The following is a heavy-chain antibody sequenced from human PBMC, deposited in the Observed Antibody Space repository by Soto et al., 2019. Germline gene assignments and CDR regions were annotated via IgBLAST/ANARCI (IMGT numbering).Heavy chain of an antibody. CDR2: ISGGSDTV. Sequence: GGSLRLSCAASGFSFRSYSMNWVRQAPGKGLEWISYISGGSDTVYYKDSVKGRFTISRDNAKNSVYLQMNSLRAEDTATYYCARDFSTSSAYWGQGTLVTVSS. CDR1: GFSFRSYS. CDR3: ARDFSTSSAY. V-gene: IGHV3-48*04. J-gene: IGHJ4*02. D-gene: IGHD6-6*01.